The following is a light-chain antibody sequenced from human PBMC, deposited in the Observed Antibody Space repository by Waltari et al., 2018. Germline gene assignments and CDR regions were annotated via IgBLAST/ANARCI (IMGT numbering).Light chain of an antibody. V-gene: IGLV3-21*04. CDR1: NIGSKS. J-gene: IGLJ3*02. Sequence: SYVLTQPPSVSVAPGKTATITCGGDNIGSKSVHWYRQKPGQAPELVNYYDSDRPSGTPGRFSGSNSGSTATLTISRVEAGEEADYYCQVWDSSSDHWVFGGGTKLTVL. CDR2: YDS. CDR3: QVWDSSSDHWV.